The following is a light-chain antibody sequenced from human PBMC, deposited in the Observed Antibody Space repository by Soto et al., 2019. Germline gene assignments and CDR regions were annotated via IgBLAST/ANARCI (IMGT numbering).Light chain of an antibody. CDR2: DAS. V-gene: IGKV3-11*01. CDR3: QQRSNWPPTRT. Sequence: EIVLTHAPATLSLSPGERATLSCRASQSVNRYLAWFQQKPGQPPRLLIYDASKRATGIPARFSGSGSGTDFTLTISSLEPEDFALYYCQQRSNWPPTRTFGQGTKVDIK. J-gene: IGKJ1*01. CDR1: QSVNRY.